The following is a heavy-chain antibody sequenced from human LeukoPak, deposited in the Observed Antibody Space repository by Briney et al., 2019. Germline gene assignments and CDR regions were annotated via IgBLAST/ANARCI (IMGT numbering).Heavy chain of an antibody. V-gene: IGHV3-30*02. CDR1: GFTFSSHG. Sequence: GGSLRLSCAASGFTFSSHGMHWVRQAPGKGLEWVAYIQNDGSNEQYADSVKGRFSISRDSSKNILYLQMNSLRAEDTAVYYCAKDRCSNGIGCYYYYMDVWGKGTTVTISS. D-gene: IGHD2-8*01. CDR3: AKDRCSNGIGCYYYYMDV. CDR2: IQNDGSNE. J-gene: IGHJ6*03.